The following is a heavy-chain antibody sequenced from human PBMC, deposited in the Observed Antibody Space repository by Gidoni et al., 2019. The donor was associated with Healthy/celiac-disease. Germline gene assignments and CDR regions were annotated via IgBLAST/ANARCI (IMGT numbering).Heavy chain of an antibody. CDR3: AKDPGGVRLLVFYFDY. J-gene: IGHJ4*02. D-gene: IGHD3-22*01. CDR1: GFTFSSYG. Sequence: QVQLVESGGGVVQPGRSLRLSCAASGFTFSSYGMHWVRQAPGKGLEWVAVISYDGSNKYYADSVKGRFTISRDNSKNTLYLQMNSLRAEDTAVYYCAKDPGGVRLLVFYFDYWGQGTLVTVSS. V-gene: IGHV3-30*18. CDR2: ISYDGSNK.